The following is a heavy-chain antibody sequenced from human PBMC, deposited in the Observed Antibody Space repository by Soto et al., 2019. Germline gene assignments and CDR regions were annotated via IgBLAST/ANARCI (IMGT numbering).Heavy chain of an antibody. CDR3: VRHFDSSGYYPDY. CDR1: GYRFTSYC. Sequence: GESLKISCQASGYRFTSYCIAWVRQMPGKGLEWVGIIYPDDSDIKYSPSFQGQVTVSADRSNSIAYLQWRSLRASDTAMYLCVRHFDSSGYYPDYWGQGTQVTVSS. V-gene: IGHV5-51*01. CDR2: IYPDDSDI. J-gene: IGHJ4*02. D-gene: IGHD3-22*01.